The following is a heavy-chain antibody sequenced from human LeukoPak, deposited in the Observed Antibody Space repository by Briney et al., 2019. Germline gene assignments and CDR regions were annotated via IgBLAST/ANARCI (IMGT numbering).Heavy chain of an antibody. Sequence: SETLSLTCTVSDSSIRSYYWSWIRQPPGKGLEWIGYIHYTASTNYNPSLNNRVTISVDTSTNQFSLQLSSVNATDTAVYFCARHSSSWYPDYWGQGTLVTVSS. CDR2: IHYTAST. J-gene: IGHJ4*02. CDR1: DSSIRSYY. CDR3: ARHSSSWYPDY. V-gene: IGHV4-59*08. D-gene: IGHD6-13*01.